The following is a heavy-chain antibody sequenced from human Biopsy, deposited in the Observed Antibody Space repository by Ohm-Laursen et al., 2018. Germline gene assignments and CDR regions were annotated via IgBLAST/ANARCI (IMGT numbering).Heavy chain of an antibody. CDR3: VRHAFRLGPKKNWFDT. V-gene: IGHV4-39*01. Sequence: PVTLSLTCTVSADSISSSNFYWAWIRQPPGKGLEWIGSMHNRGSTYYNPSLKSRVTISIDSSKNQFSLKLTSVTAADTTVYYCVRHAFRLGPKKNWFDTWGQGTLVTVSS. CDR2: MHNRGST. D-gene: IGHD3-16*01. CDR1: ADSISSSNFY. J-gene: IGHJ5*02.